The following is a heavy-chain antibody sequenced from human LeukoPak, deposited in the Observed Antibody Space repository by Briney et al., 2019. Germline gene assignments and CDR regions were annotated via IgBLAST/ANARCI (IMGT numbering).Heavy chain of an antibody. Sequence: GGSLRLSCAASGFTFSSYAMSWVRQAPGKGLEWVSAISGSGGSTYYADSVKGLFTISRDNSKNTLYLQMNTLRAEDTAVYYCAKGSGSYENNWFDPWGQGTLVTVSS. CDR3: AKGSGSYENNWFDP. D-gene: IGHD1-26*01. V-gene: IGHV3-23*01. J-gene: IGHJ5*02. CDR2: ISGSGGST. CDR1: GFTFSSYA.